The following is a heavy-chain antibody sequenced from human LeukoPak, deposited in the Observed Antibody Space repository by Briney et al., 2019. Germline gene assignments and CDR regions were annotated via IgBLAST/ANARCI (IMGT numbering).Heavy chain of an antibody. CDR1: GGSISSGTYY. D-gene: IGHD6-19*01. CDR2: IYTSGST. CDR3: ARENNNGWYYYYSDN. J-gene: IGHJ4*02. V-gene: IGHV4-61*02. Sequence: SETLSLTCTVFGGSISSGTYYWSWIRQAAGKGLEWIGRIYTSGSTNYNPSLKSRVSISVDTSRNQFSLKLSSVTAADTAVYYCARENNNGWYYYYSDNWGQGTLVSVPS.